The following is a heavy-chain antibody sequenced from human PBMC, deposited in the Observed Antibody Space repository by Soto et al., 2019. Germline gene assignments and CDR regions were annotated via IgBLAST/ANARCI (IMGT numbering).Heavy chain of an antibody. V-gene: IGHV4-4*02. CDR2: IHHDGST. CDR3: ARKPYGVPFDY. Sequence: QVQLQESGPGLVKPSGTLSLTCAVSGSSISSSNWWSWVRQPPGEGLEWIGEIHHDGSTNYNPSRKSRVTISVDKSKNQVSLKLSSVTAADTAVYYCARKPYGVPFDYWGQGTLVTVSS. CDR1: GSSISSSNW. D-gene: IGHD4-17*01. J-gene: IGHJ4*02.